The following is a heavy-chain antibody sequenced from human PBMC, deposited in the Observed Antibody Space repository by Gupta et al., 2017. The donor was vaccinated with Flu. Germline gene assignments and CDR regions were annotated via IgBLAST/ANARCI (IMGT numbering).Heavy chain of an antibody. J-gene: IGHJ4*02. CDR2: INHRGSAI. CDR1: GFNFNLYE. V-gene: IGHV3-48*03. D-gene: IGHD3-16*01. CDR3: ARGHAGGLEAVSFDY. Sequence: EVQLVESGGGLVQSGGSLRLSCAASGFNFNLYEMNWVRQTPGKGLEWLSYINHRGSAIYYADSVKGRFTISRDNAKNSVYLQMNSXRXEDTAVXYCARGHAGGLEAVSFDYWGQGTLVTVSS.